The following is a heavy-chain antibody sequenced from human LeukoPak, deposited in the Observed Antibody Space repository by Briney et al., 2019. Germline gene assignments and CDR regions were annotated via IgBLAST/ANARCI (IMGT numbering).Heavy chain of an antibody. J-gene: IGHJ4*02. CDR1: GGSISNTDYY. V-gene: IGHV4-39*07. CDR3: ARDDGRGVVTPY. D-gene: IGHD2-21*02. Sequence: SETLSLTCTVSGGSISNTDYYWVWIRQPPGKGLEWIGSIYYSGRTFYNPSLRSRVTVSVDTSKNQFSLKATSATAADTAVYYCARDDGRGVVTPYWGQGILVTVSS. CDR2: IYYSGRT.